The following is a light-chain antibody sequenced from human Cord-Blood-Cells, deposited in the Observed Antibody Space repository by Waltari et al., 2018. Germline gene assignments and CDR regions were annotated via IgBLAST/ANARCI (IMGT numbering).Light chain of an antibody. CDR1: QSISSY. Sequence: DIQMTQSPSSLSASVGDRVTITCRASQSISSYLNWYQQKPGKAPKLLIYAASSLQSGGPSRFRGSGTGKDFKLTISRRQTEDFAEHYWQKSYSNPYTFGQGTKLEIK. J-gene: IGKJ2*01. CDR2: AAS. V-gene: IGKV1-39*01. CDR3: QKSYSNPYT.